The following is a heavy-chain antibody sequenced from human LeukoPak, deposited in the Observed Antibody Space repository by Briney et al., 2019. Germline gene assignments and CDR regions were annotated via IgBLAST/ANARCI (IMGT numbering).Heavy chain of an antibody. CDR1: GFTFSSYS. D-gene: IGHD2-2*01. Sequence: GGSLRLSCAASGFTFSSYSMNWVRQAPGKGLEWVSSISSCSSYIYYADSVKGRFTISRDNAKNSLYLQMNSLRAEDTAVYYCARDGVVPAIDYWGQGTLVTVSS. J-gene: IGHJ4*02. V-gene: IGHV3-21*01. CDR2: ISSCSSYI. CDR3: ARDGVVPAIDY.